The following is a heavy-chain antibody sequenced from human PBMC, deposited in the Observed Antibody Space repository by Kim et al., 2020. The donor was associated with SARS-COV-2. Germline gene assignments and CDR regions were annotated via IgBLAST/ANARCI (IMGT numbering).Heavy chain of an antibody. CDR1: GFTFSDYY. D-gene: IGHD3-16*02. J-gene: IGHJ6*02. V-gene: IGHV3-11*05. CDR2: ISSSSSYT. CDR3: ARVGYDYVWGSYRDYYYYYGMDV. Sequence: GGSLRLSCAASGFTFSDYYMSWIRQAPGKGLEGVSYISSSSSYTNYAASVKGRFTISRDNAKNSLYLQMNSRRAEDTAVYYCARVGYDYVWGSYRDYYYYYGMDVWGQGTTVTVSS.